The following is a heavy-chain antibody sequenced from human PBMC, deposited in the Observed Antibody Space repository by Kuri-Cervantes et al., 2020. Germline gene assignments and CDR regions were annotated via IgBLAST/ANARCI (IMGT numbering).Heavy chain of an antibody. Sequence: SETLSLTCAVYGGSFSGYYWSWIRQPPGEGLEWIGEINHSGSTNYNPSLKSRVTISVDTSKNQFSLKLSSVTAADTAVYYCARSGYVFLVFDYWGQGTLVTVSS. CDR2: INHSGST. V-gene: IGHV4-34*01. CDR1: GGSFSGYY. CDR3: ARSGYVFLVFDY. J-gene: IGHJ4*02. D-gene: IGHD5-12*01.